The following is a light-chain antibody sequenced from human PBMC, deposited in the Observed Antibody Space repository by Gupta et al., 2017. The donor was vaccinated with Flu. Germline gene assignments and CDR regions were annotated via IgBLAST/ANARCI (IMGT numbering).Light chain of an antibody. CDR3: VGWDARLSAYV. CDR1: NSNIGRDY. V-gene: IGLV1-47*01. CDR2: KDN. Sequence: RVSISGSGSNSNIGRDYVHWYRQLPGTAPALLIFKDNQRPSGVPDRFSGSKSGTSASLAISGLRSEDEADYYCVGWDARLSAYVFGTGTKVSVL. J-gene: IGLJ1*01.